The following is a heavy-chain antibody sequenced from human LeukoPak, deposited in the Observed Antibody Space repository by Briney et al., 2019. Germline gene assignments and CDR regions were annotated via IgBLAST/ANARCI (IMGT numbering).Heavy chain of an antibody. J-gene: IGHJ6*02. CDR1: GFTSSDYA. V-gene: IGHV3-48*02. Sequence: GGSLRLSCAASGFTSSDYAIHWVRQTPGKGLEWVSYIINSGGTIYYADSVQGRFTISRDNAKNSLYLQMNSLRDEDTAVYYCARVGRGLYSMDVWGQGTTVTVSS. CDR3: ARVGRGLYSMDV. D-gene: IGHD3-10*01. CDR2: IINSGGTI.